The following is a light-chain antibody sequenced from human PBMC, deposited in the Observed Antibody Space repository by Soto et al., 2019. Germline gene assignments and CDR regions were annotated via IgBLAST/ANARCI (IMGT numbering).Light chain of an antibody. V-gene: IGKV1-39*01. J-gene: IGKJ1*01. CDR3: QHSYSSPPT. Sequence: DIHITQSPSSLSASVEDRVIITCRASQSISNHLNWYQQKPGKAPKLLIFAASSLQSGVPSRFSGSRSGPDFTLTISSLQPEDFANYYCQHSYSSPPTFGHGTKEDIK. CDR1: QSISNH. CDR2: AAS.